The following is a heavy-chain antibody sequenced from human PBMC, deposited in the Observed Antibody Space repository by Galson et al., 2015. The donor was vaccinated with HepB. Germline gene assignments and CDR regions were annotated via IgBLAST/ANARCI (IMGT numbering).Heavy chain of an antibody. V-gene: IGHV1-46*01. CDR1: GYTFTSYY. CDR2: INPSGGST. J-gene: IGHJ2*01. D-gene: IGHD4-23*01. Sequence: SVKVSCKASGYTFTSYYMHWVRQAPGQGLEWMGIINPSGGSTSYAQKFQGRVTMTRDTSTSTVYMELSSLRSEDTAVYYCARDSGGNSSYWYFDLWGRGTLVTVSS. CDR3: ARDSGGNSSYWYFDL.